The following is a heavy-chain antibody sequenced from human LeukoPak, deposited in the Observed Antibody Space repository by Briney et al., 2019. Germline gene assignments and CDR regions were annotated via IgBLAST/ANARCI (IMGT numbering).Heavy chain of an antibody. J-gene: IGHJ4*02. CDR3: ARRIYCSGGSCYEADY. V-gene: IGHV4-34*01. Sequence: SETLSLTCAVYGVSFSGYYWSWIRQPPGKGLEWIGEINHSGSTNYNPSLKSRVTISVDTSKNQFSLKLSSVTAADTAVYYCARRIYCSGGSCYEADYWGQGTLVTVSS. CDR1: GVSFSGYY. D-gene: IGHD2-15*01. CDR2: INHSGST.